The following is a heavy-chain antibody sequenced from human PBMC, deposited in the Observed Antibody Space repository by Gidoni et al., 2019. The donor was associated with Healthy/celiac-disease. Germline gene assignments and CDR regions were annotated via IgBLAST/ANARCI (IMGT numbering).Heavy chain of an antibody. V-gene: IGHV3-33*01. D-gene: IGHD3-16*01. CDR2: IWYDGSNK. CDR1: GFTFSSYG. J-gene: IGHJ4*02. CDR3: ARAYPMITFGGYFDY. Sequence: QVQLVESGGGVVQPGRSLRLSCAASGFTFSSYGMHWVRQAPGKGLEWVAVIWYDGSNKYYADSVKGRFTISRDNSKNTLYLQMNSLRAEDTAVYYCARAYPMITFGGYFDYWGQGTLVTVSS.